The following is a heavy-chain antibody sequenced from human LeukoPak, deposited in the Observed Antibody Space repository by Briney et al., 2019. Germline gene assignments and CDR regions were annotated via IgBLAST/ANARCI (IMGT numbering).Heavy chain of an antibody. CDR2: IRYDGSNK. D-gene: IGHD3-10*01. CDR3: AKDARVTMVRGVSYYFDY. J-gene: IGHJ4*02. CDR1: GFTFSSYG. V-gene: IGHV3-30*02. Sequence: GGSLRLSCAASGFTFSSYGMHWVRQAPGKGLEWVAFIRYDGSNKYYADSVKGRFTISRDNSKSTLYLQMNSLRAEDTAVYYCAKDARVTMVRGVSYYFDYWGQGTLVTVSS.